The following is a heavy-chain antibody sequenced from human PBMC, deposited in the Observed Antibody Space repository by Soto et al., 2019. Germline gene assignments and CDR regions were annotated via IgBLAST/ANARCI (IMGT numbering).Heavy chain of an antibody. CDR2: INHSGST. V-gene: IGHV4-34*01. Sequence: IRQPPGKGLEWIGEINHSGSTNYNPSLKSRVTISVDTSKNQFSLKLSSVTAADTAVYYCARVRNWNDFAFDYWGQGTLVTVSS. CDR3: ARVRNWNDFAFDY. D-gene: IGHD1-20*01. J-gene: IGHJ4*02.